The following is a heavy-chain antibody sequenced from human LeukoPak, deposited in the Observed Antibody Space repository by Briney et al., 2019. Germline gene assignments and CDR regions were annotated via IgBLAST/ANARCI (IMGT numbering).Heavy chain of an antibody. J-gene: IGHJ4*02. CDR2: IYYSGST. CDR3: ARVPPQWGSFDY. Sequence: SETLSLTCTVSGGSISSYYWSWIRQPPGKGLECIGYIYYSGSTSYSPSLKSRVTISVDTSKNQFSLKLSSVAAADTAVYYCARVPPQWGSFDYWGQGTLVTVSS. V-gene: IGHV4-59*12. D-gene: IGHD1-26*01. CDR1: GGSISSYY.